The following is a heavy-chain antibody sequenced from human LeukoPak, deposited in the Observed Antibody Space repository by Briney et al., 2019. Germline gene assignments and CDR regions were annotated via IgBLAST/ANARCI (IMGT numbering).Heavy chain of an antibody. J-gene: IGHJ3*02. Sequence: SVKVSCKASGGTFSSYAISWVRQAPGQGLEWMGRIIPILGIANYAQKFQGRVTITADKSTSTAYMELSSLRSEDTAVYYCACYYDSSGYYYGGRAFDIWGQGTMDTVSS. D-gene: IGHD3-22*01. CDR3: ACYYDSSGYYYGGRAFDI. CDR2: IIPILGIA. CDR1: GGTFSSYA. V-gene: IGHV1-69*04.